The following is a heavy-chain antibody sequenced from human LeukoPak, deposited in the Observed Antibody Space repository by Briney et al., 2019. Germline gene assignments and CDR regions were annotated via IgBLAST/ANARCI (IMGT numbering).Heavy chain of an antibody. CDR3: AKAPDWNSGAFDI. J-gene: IGHJ3*02. V-gene: IGHV3-30*02. CDR2: IRYDGSNK. D-gene: IGHD1-7*01. CDR1: GFTFSSYS. Sequence: GGSLRLSCAASGFTFSSYSMNWVRQAPGKGLEWVAFIRYDGSNKYYADSVKGRFTISRDNSKSTLYLQMNSLRVEDTAVYYCAKAPDWNSGAFDIWGQGTMVTVSS.